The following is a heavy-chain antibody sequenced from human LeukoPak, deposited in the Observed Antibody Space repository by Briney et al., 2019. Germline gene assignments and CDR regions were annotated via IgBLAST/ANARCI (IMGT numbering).Heavy chain of an antibody. CDR3: ARVVGTAPAYVYYFDY. V-gene: IGHV1-46*01. J-gene: IGHJ4*02. CDR1: GYTFTSYY. D-gene: IGHD2-15*01. Sequence: GASVKVSCKASGYTFTSYYMHWVRQAPGQGLEWMGIINPSGGSTSYAQKFQGRVTMTRDTSTSTVYMELSGLRSEDTAVYYCARVVGTAPAYVYYFDYWGQGTLVTVSS. CDR2: INPSGGST.